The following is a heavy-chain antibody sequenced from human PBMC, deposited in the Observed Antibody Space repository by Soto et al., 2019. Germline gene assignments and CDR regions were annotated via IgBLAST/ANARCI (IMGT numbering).Heavy chain of an antibody. Sequence: PGGSLRLSCAASGFTVSSNYMSWVRQAPGKGLEWVSVIYSVYSGDSTYYADSVRGRFTISRDNSKNTLYLQMNSLRAEDTAVYYCARVYDIHGALTLDYWGQGTLVTVSS. CDR1: GFTVSSNY. CDR3: ARVYDIHGALTLDY. CDR2: IYSVYSGDST. D-gene: IGHD3-9*01. J-gene: IGHJ4*02. V-gene: IGHV3-66*01.